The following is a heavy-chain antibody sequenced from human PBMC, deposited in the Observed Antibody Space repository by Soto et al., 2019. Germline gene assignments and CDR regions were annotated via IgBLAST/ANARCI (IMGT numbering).Heavy chain of an antibody. CDR2: IWYDGSNK. Sequence: QVQLVESGGGVVQPGRSLRLSCAASGFTFSSYGMHWVRQAPGKGLEWVAVIWYDGSNKYYADTVKGRFTISKDNSKNTLDLQMNSRRVEDTAVYYCAKDGSGDRQAFDTWGQGTMVTVSS. J-gene: IGHJ3*02. CDR3: AKDGSGDRQAFDT. CDR1: GFTFSSYG. D-gene: IGHD3-10*01. V-gene: IGHV3-33*06.